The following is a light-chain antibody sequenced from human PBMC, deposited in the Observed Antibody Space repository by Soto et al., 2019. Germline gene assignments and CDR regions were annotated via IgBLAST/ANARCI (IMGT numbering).Light chain of an antibody. CDR1: SSNIGSNY. CDR2: DDN. V-gene: IGLV1-51*01. J-gene: IGLJ2*01. CDR3: GTWDSSLSAGF. Sequence: QSVLTQPPSVSAAPGQKVTISCSGSSSNIGSNYVSWYQQLPGTAPKLLIYDDNKRPSGIPDRFSGSKSGTSATLGITGLQTGDEADYYCGTWDSSLSAGFFGGGTKVTVL.